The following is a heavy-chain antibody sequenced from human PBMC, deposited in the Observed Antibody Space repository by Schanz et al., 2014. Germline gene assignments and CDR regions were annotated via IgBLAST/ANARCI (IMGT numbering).Heavy chain of an antibody. CDR3: ARGVQFGDA. J-gene: IGHJ5*02. V-gene: IGHV1-2*06. CDR2: INPDSGGI. CDR1: GYSFIDHY. D-gene: IGHD3-16*01. Sequence: QVQLVQSGAEVKEPGASVKVSCKASGYSFIDHYMLWVRQAPGKGLEYMGRINPDSGGIKYAQKFQGRVTMTSDTSVNTGYMELSRLTSDDTAVYYCARGVQFGDAWGQGTQVTVSS.